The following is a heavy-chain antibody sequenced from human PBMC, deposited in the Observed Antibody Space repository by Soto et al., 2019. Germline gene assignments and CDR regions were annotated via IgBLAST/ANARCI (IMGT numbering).Heavy chain of an antibody. CDR1: GVSISTGGYY. Sequence: QVQLQESGPGLVKPSQTLSLTCNVSGVSISTGGYYWSWIRQHPGLDLEWIGYIYHSGATDHNPSLKSRVTISVDTSKNQFSLRLTSVTAADTAVYYCARYVSSLVLGPENYYGLDVWGRGTTVTVSS. J-gene: IGHJ6*02. V-gene: IGHV4-31*03. CDR3: ARYVSSLVLGPENYYGLDV. CDR2: IYHSGAT. D-gene: IGHD7-27*01.